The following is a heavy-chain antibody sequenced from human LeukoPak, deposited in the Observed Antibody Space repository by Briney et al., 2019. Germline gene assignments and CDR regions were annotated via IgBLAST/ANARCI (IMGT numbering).Heavy chain of an antibody. CDR2: IYYSGST. V-gene: IGHV4-59*12. Sequence: PSETLSLTCTVSGGSISSYYWSWIRQPPGKGLEWIGYIYYSGSTNYKPSLKSRVAISVDTSKNQFSLKLNSVTAADTAVYYCAGGYYYASGSYSYMDVWGKGTTVTISS. D-gene: IGHD3-10*01. CDR3: AGGYYYASGSYSYMDV. CDR1: GGSISSYY. J-gene: IGHJ6*03.